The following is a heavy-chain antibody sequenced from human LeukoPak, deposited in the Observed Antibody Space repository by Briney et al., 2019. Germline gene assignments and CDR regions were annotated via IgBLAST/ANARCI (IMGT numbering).Heavy chain of an antibody. CDR3: AREGYGYTDYYYYYMDV. CDR2: IYYSGST. J-gene: IGHJ6*03. D-gene: IGHD5-18*01. CDR1: GGSISSYY. Sequence: SETLSLTCTVSGGSISSYYWSWLRQLPGKGLEWIGYIYYSGSTNYNPSLKSRVTISVDTSKNQFSLKLSSVTAADTAVYYCAREGYGYTDYYYYYMDVWGKGTTVTVSS. V-gene: IGHV4-59*01.